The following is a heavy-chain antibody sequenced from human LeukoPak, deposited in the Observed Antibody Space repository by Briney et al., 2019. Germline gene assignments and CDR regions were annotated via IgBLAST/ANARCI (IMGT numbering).Heavy chain of an antibody. CDR2: IRRKASGGAI. CDR1: GFSFADEA. CDR3: SRAQSGSGLGY. D-gene: IGHD6-25*01. Sequence: GGSLRLSCTTSGFSFADEALSWFRQAPGKGLEWVGFIRRKASGGAIEYAASVKGRFTISRDDSNGIAYLQMNSLRAEDTAVYYCSRAQSGSGLGYWGQGTLVTVSS. J-gene: IGHJ4*02. V-gene: IGHV3-49*03.